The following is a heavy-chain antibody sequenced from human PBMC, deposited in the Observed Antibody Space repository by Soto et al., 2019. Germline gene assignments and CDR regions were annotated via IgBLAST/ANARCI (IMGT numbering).Heavy chain of an antibody. CDR1: GFTFSSYG. CDR3: AREDGYCSGGSCYSLFDP. D-gene: IGHD2-15*01. CDR2: IWYDVSNK. Sequence: QVQLVESGGGVVQPGRSLRLSCAASGFTFSSYGMHWVRQAPGKGLEWVAVIWYDVSNKYYADSVKGRFTISRDNSKNTLYVQMNSMRAEDTAVYYWAREDGYCSGGSCYSLFDPWGQGTLVTVSS. V-gene: IGHV3-33*01. J-gene: IGHJ5*02.